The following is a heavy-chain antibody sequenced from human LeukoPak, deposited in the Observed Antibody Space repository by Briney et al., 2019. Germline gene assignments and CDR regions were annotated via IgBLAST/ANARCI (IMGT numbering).Heavy chain of an antibody. CDR3: ARVSGDLLLRDFDY. Sequence: PSETLSLTCTVSGGSISSYYWSWIRQPPGKGLEWIGYIYYSGSTYYNPSLKSRVTISLDTSKNQFSLKLSSVTAADTAMYYCARVSGDLLLRDFDYWGQGTLVTVSS. D-gene: IGHD5-18*01. V-gene: IGHV4-59*08. CDR2: IYYSGST. J-gene: IGHJ4*02. CDR1: GGSISSYY.